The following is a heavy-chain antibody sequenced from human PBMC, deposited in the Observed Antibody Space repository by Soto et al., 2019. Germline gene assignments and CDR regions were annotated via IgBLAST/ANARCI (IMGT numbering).Heavy chain of an antibody. J-gene: IGHJ5*02. CDR1: GGSISSGGYY. V-gene: IGHV4-30-4*08. D-gene: IGHD5-18*01. CDR3: ARGRGYSYGLDP. Sequence: PSETLSLTCTVSGGSISSGGYYWSWIRQHPGKGLEWIGYIYHSGTTYYNPSLKSRVAISLDTSKNQFSLSLNFVTAADTAVYYCARGRGYSYGLDPWGQGSLVTVSS. CDR2: IYHSGTT.